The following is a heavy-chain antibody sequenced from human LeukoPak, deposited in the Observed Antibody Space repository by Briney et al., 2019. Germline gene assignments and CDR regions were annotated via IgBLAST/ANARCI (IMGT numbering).Heavy chain of an antibody. CDR2: ISGSGVST. D-gene: IGHD1-26*01. J-gene: IGHJ4*02. CDR3: APDIGELQGSYFAS. V-gene: IGHV3-23*01. Sequence: PGGSLRLSCTASGFTLSSYAMTWVRQAPGKGLEWVSGISGSGVSTYYADSVKGRFTISRDNSKNTVFLQMNSLRAEDTAVYYCAPDIGELQGSYFASWGQGTQVTVSS. CDR1: GFTLSSYA.